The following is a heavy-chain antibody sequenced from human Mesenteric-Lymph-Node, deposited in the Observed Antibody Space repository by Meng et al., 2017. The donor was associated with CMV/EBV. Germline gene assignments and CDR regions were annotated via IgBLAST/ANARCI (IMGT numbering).Heavy chain of an antibody. D-gene: IGHD3-22*01. CDR3: ARRNYYDSSGYFDY. J-gene: IGHJ4*02. Sequence: SGGGFIADWIGWVRQLPEEGLEWMGIINPGSSETRYSPSFQGQVTISADKSITTAYLQWSSLKASDTAMYYCARRNYYDSSGYFDYWGQGALVTVSS. CDR2: INPGSSET. V-gene: IGHV5-51*01. CDR1: GGGFIADW.